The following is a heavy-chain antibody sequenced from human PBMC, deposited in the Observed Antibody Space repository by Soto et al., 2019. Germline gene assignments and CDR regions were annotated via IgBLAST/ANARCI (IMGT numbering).Heavy chain of an antibody. Sequence: QVQLVQSGAEVKKPGASVKVSCKASGYTFTSYAMHWVRQAPGQRLEWMGWINAGNGNTKYSQKFQGRVTITRDTSASTAYMELSSLRSEDTAVYYCARAYAFWRGHFDYWGQGTLVTVSS. D-gene: IGHD3-3*01. CDR1: GYTFTSYA. CDR2: INAGNGNT. J-gene: IGHJ4*02. CDR3: ARAYAFWRGHFDY. V-gene: IGHV1-3*01.